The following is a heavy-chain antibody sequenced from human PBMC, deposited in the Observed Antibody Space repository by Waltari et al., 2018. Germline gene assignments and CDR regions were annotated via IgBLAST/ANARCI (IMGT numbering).Heavy chain of an antibody. CDR2: MSYSGNS. D-gene: IGHD3-10*01. CDR1: GSSTSLFS. Sequence: QVPLQESGPGLVKPSETLSLTCTVSGSSTSLFSWAWIRQPPGKRLEWIGHMSYSGNSKYNPSLTSRVKISLDKSRDQVTLTLASVNAADTAMYYCARDTGGWYFDVWGRGTPVTVSS. J-gene: IGHJ2*01. CDR3: ARDTGGWYFDV. V-gene: IGHV4-59*01.